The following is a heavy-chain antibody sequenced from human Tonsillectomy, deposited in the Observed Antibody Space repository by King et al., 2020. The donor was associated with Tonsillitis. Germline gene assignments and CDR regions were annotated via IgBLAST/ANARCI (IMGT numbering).Heavy chain of an antibody. CDR3: ARSGGYEWWSFDY. V-gene: IGHV3-30*01. J-gene: IGHJ4*02. D-gene: IGHD5-12*01. Sequence: VQLVESGGGVVQPGRSLRLSCAASGFTFSSYAMHWVRQAPGKGLEWVAVISYDGSNKYYADSVKGRFTISRDNSKNTLYLQMNSLGAEDTVVYFCARSGGYEWWSFDYWGQGTLVTVSS. CDR2: ISYDGSNK. CDR1: GFTFSSYA.